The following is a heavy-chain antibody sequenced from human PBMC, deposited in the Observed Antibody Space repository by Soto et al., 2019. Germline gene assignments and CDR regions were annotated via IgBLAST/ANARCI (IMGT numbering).Heavy chain of an antibody. CDR2: MWGDGSDE. CDR3: AVLHSTRTSYVES. D-gene: IGHD6-13*01. J-gene: IGHJ4*02. CDR1: GFTFSAYS. Sequence: GGSLRLSCAASGFTFSAYSMHWVRQAPGKGLEWVAVMWGDGSDEYYGDSVKGRFTISRDNSKNTLYLQMNSLRAEDTAVYYCAVLHSTRTSYVESWGQGTLVTVSS. V-gene: IGHV3-33*01.